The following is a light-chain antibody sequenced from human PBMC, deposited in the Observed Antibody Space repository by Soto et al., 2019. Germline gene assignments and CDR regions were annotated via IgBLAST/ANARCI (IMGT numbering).Light chain of an antibody. CDR2: DAY. J-gene: IGKJ1*01. CDR3: QPYNSYSPR. Sequence: DIQMTHSPSTLSASVGDTVTITCRASQSISGGLACYQHKPGTAPKLLSYDAYGLESGVPSRFSGSGSGTEFTLSISSLQPDDFPPYYCQPYNSYSPRLGQGTKLDIK. CDR1: QSISGG. V-gene: IGKV1-5*01.